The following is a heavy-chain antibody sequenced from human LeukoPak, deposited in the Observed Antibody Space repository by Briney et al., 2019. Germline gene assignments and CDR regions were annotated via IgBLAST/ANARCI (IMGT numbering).Heavy chain of an antibody. CDR2: IKQDGSEK. CDR3: AREEEIVGAFDI. D-gene: IGHD2/OR15-2a*01. Sequence: GGSLRLSCAASGFTFSSYGMHWVRQAPGKGLEWVANIKQDGSEKYYVDSVKGRFTISRDNAKNSLYLQMNSLRAEDTAVYYCAREEEIVGAFDIWGQGTMVTVSS. J-gene: IGHJ3*02. V-gene: IGHV3-7*01. CDR1: GFTFSSYG.